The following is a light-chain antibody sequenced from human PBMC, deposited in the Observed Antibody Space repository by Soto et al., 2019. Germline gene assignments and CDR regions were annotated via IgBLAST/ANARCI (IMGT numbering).Light chain of an antibody. CDR1: TGDVGIYNY. Sequence: QSALTQPPSASGSPGQSVTISCTGSTGDVGIYNYVSWYQQHPGEAPKLMLYEVSKRPSGVPDRFSGSKSGNTASLTVSGLQADDEADYYCSSYAGSNNFVFGTGTKVTVL. CDR3: SSYAGSNNFV. CDR2: EVS. V-gene: IGLV2-8*01. J-gene: IGLJ1*01.